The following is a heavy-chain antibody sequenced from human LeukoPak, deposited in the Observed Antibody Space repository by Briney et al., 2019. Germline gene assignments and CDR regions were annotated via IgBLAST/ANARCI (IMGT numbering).Heavy chain of an antibody. J-gene: IGHJ3*02. CDR1: GFTFSYYG. D-gene: IGHD6-13*01. CDR2: IHYDGSNK. CDR3: VKDDSSLAI. Sequence: GGSLRLSCATSGFTFSYYGMHWVRQAPGKGLEWVAFIHYDGSNKYYADSVKGRFTISRDNSKSTLYLQMNSLRPEDTAIYYCVKDDSSLAIWGQGTMVTVSS. V-gene: IGHV3-30*02.